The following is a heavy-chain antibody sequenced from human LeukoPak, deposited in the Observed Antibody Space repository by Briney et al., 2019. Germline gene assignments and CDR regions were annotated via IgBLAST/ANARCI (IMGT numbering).Heavy chain of an antibody. CDR3: ARVSLYCSGGSCYFGYFQH. CDR1: GGSISSGGYY. CDR2: IYYSGST. V-gene: IGHV4-31*03. J-gene: IGHJ1*01. D-gene: IGHD2-15*01. Sequence: SQTLSLTCTVSGGSISSGGYYWSWIRQHPGKGLEWIGYIYYSGSTYYNPSLKSRVTISVDTPKNQFSLKLSSVTAADTAVYYCARVSLYCSGGSCYFGYFQHWGQGTLVTVSS.